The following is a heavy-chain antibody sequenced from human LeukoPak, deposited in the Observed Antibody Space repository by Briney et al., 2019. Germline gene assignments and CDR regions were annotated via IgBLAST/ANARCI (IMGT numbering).Heavy chain of an antibody. CDR2: ISGSGDST. CDR3: ARDESWGTVYDYYFDY. J-gene: IGHJ4*02. V-gene: IGHV3-23*01. CDR1: GFTFSSYS. D-gene: IGHD3-3*01. Sequence: GGSLRLSCVVSGFTFSSYSMSWVRQAPGKGLEWVSAISGSGDSTYYADSVKGRFTISRDNSKNTLYLQMNSLRVEDTAVYYCARDESWGTVYDYYFDYWGQGTLVTVSS.